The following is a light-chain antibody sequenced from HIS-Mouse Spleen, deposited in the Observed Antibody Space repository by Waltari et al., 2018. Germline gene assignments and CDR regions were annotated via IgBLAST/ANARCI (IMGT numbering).Light chain of an antibody. J-gene: IGLJ1*01. V-gene: IGLV2-11*01. CDR2: DVS. Sequence: QSALTQPRSVSGSPGQSVTISCTGTSSDVGGYNYVSWYQQHPGKAPKLMLYDVSKRPSGFPDRFSGSKSGNTASLTISGLQAEDEADYYCCSYAGSYTFDYVFGTGTKVTVL. CDR3: CSYAGSYTFDYV. CDR1: SSDVGGYNY.